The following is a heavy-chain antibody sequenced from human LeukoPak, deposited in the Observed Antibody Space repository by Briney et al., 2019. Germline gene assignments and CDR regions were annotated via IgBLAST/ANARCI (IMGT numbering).Heavy chain of an antibody. CDR2: INHSGSI. CDR1: GGSFSGYY. J-gene: IGHJ4*02. V-gene: IGHV4-34*01. Sequence: SETLSLTCAVYGGSFSGYYWSWIRQPPGKGLEWIGEINHSGSINYNPSLKSRVTISVDTSKNQFSLKLSSVTAADTAVYYCARRPRYFDWLLYSYYFDYWGQGTLVTVSS. D-gene: IGHD3-9*01. CDR3: ARRPRYFDWLLYSYYFDY.